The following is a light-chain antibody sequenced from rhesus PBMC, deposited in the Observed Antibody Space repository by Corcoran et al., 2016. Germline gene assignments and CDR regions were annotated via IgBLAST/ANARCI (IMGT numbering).Light chain of an antibody. Sequence: DIQMTQSPSSLSASVGDRVTITCRASQSISSWLDWYQQKPGKAPKLLIYKASSLQSGVPSRFSVSGSVTAFTLTISSLQPEIFSTYYCLQYSSSPYSFGQGTKVEIK. CDR2: KAS. CDR1: QSISSW. CDR3: LQYSSSPYS. V-gene: IGKV1-22*01. J-gene: IGKJ2*01.